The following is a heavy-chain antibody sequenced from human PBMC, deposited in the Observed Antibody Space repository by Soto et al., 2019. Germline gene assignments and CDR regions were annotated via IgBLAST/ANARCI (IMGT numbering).Heavy chain of an antibody. J-gene: IGHJ6*02. CDR2: IWYDGSNK. D-gene: IGHD1-26*01. Sequence: GGSLRLSCAASGFTFSSYGMHWVHQAPGKGLEWVAVIWYDGSNKYFADSVKGRFTISRDNSKNTLSLQMNSLRAEDTAVYYCARDPGYSGSYYMSYYYGMDVWGQGTTVTVSS. CDR1: GFTFSSYG. CDR3: ARDPGYSGSYYMSYYYGMDV. V-gene: IGHV3-33*01.